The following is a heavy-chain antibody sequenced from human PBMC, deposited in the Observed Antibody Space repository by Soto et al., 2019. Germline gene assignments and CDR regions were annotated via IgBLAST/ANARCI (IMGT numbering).Heavy chain of an antibody. V-gene: IGHV6-1*01. CDR3: ARAYYDFWSGYSTYYYYYYMDV. D-gene: IGHD3-3*01. CDR2: TYYRSKWYN. J-gene: IGHJ6*03. CDR1: GDSVSSNSAA. Sequence: SQTLSLTCAISGDSVSSNSAAWNWIRQSPSRGLEWLGRTYYRSKWYNDYAVSVKSRITINPDTSKNQFSLQLNSVTPEDTAVYYCARAYYDFWSGYSTYYYYYYMDVWGKGTTVTVSS.